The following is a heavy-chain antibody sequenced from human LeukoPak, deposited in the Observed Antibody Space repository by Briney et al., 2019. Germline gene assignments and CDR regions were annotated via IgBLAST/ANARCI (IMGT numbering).Heavy chain of an antibody. V-gene: IGHV3-30*03. CDR1: GFTFSSSG. D-gene: IGHD5-12*01. J-gene: IGHJ4*02. Sequence: GGSLRLSCAASGFTFSSSGMHWVRQAPGKGLEWVSVISYDGRNEYYVDSVKGRFTISRDNSKNTLYLQMNSLRSDDTAVYHCARENLHQGDIVATMPDYWGQGTLVTVSS. CDR2: ISYDGRNE. CDR3: ARENLHQGDIVATMPDY.